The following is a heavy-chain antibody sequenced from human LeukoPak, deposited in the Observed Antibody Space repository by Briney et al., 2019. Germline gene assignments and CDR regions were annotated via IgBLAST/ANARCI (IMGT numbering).Heavy chain of an antibody. CDR3: AVEGAIYDSSGYPQTNE. CDR1: GSTLSRYS. Sequence: GRCLRLSCEASGSTLSRYSTTWVRQAPGKWLEWVSSISSSMALYYADSVKGRFSIARDNAKDSLYLHMNSLRTEDTALYYCAVEGAIYDSSGYPQTNEWGQGTLVTVSS. CDR2: ISSSMAL. J-gene: IGHJ4*02. V-gene: IGHV3-21*01. D-gene: IGHD3-22*01.